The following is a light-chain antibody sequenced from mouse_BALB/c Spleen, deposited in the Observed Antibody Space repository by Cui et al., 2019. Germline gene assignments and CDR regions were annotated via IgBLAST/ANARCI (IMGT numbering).Light chain of an antibody. CDR1: QSLLDSDGKTY. J-gene: IGKJ1*01. Sequence: DVVMTQTPLTLSVTIGQPASISCKSSQSLLDSDGKTYLNWLLQRQGQSQKPLIDLVSKRDSGVPDRFTGSGSGTDFTLKISRVEAEDLGVYYCWQGTHFPQTFGGGTKLEIK. V-gene: IGKV1-135*01. CDR2: LVS. CDR3: WQGTHFPQT.